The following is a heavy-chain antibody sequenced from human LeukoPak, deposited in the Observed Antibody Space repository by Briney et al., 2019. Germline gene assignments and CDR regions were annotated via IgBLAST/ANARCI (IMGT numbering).Heavy chain of an antibody. CDR1: GYTFTSYG. D-gene: IGHD3-10*01. CDR3: ARVSLWFGELLPSDP. CDR2: ISAYNGNT. V-gene: IGHV1-18*01. Sequence: GASVKVSCKASGYTFTSYGISWVRQAPGQGLEWMGWISAYNGNTNYAQKLQGRVTMTTDTSTSTAYMELRSLRSDDTAVYYCARVSLWFGELLPSDPWGQGNLVTVSS. J-gene: IGHJ5*02.